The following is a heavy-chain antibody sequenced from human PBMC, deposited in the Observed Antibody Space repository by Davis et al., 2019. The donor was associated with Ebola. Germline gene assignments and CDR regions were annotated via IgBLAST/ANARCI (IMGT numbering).Heavy chain of an antibody. V-gene: IGHV1-46*03. CDR3: ARDNEQLVRSDAFDI. J-gene: IGHJ3*02. Sequence: ASVKVSCKASGYTFTSYYMHWVRQAPGQGLEWMGIINPSGGSTSYAQKFQGRVTMTRDTSTSTVYMELSSLRSEDTAVYYCARDNEQLVRSDAFDIWGQGTMVTVSS. CDR1: GYTFTSYY. CDR2: INPSGGST. D-gene: IGHD6-13*01.